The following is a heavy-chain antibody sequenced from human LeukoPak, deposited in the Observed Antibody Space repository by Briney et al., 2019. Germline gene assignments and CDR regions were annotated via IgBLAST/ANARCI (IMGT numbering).Heavy chain of an antibody. D-gene: IGHD2-8*01. CDR2: IYYSGST. CDR1: GGSISSSSYY. J-gene: IGHJ4*02. CDR3: ARDHACSNGVCSYFDY. V-gene: IGHV4-39*07. Sequence: SETLSLTCTVSGGSISSSSYYWGWIRQPPGKGLDWIGSIYYSGSTYYNPSLKSRVTISVDTPKNQFSLKLSFVTAADTAVYYCARDHACSNGVCSYFDYWGQGTLVTVSS.